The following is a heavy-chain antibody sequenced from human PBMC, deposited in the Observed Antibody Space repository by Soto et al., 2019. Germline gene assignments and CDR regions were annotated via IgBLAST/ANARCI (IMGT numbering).Heavy chain of an antibody. Sequence: GGSLSLSCAASGFTFSSYSMNWVRQAPGKGLEWVSYISSSSSTIYYADSVKGRFTISRDNAKNSLYLQMNSLRAEDTAVYYCARDLGTHLDYWGQGTLVTVSS. CDR3: ARDLGTHLDY. J-gene: IGHJ4*02. CDR2: ISSSSSTI. V-gene: IGHV3-48*01. CDR1: GFTFSSYS. D-gene: IGHD3-16*01.